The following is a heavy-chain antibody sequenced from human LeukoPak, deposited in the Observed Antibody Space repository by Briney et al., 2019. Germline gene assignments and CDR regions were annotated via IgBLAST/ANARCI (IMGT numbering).Heavy chain of an antibody. CDR2: IYHSGST. J-gene: IGHJ4*02. CDR1: GDPISSYY. CDR3: ARVVAGTGGGYFDY. D-gene: IGHD6-19*01. V-gene: IGHV4-38-2*02. Sequence: PSETLSPTCTVSGDPISSYYWGWIRQPPGKGLEWIGSIYHSGSTYYNPSLKSRVTISVDTSKNQFSLKLSSVTAADTAVYYCARVVAGTGGGYFDYWGQGTLVTVSS.